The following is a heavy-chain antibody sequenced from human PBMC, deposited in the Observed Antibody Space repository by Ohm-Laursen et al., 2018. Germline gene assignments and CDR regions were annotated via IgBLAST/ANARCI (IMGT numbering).Heavy chain of an antibody. CDR2: IWYDGSNK. D-gene: IGHD6-25*01. Sequence: SLRLSCTASGFIFRNFGMHWVRQAPGKGLEWVAAIWYDGSNKYYADSVKGRFTISRDNSKNTLYLQMNSLRAEDTAVYCCAKDGSARYYYYYGMDVWGQGTTVTVSS. CDR1: GFIFRNFG. V-gene: IGHV3-33*06. J-gene: IGHJ6*02. CDR3: AKDGSARYYYYYGMDV.